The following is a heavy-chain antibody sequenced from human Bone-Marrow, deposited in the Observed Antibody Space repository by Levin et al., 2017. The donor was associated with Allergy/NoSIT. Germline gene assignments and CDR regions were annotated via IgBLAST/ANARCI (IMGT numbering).Heavy chain of an antibody. D-gene: IGHD2-15*01. CDR2: ISGSGGST. J-gene: IGHJ4*02. Sequence: GESLKISCAASGFTFSSNAMSWVRQAPGKGLEWVSAISGSGGSTYYADSVKGRFTISRDNSKDTLYLQMNSLRAEDTAVYYWAKTSGLGDIVVVVIDYWGQGTLVTVSS. CDR1: GFTFSSNA. V-gene: IGHV3-23*01. CDR3: AKTSGLGDIVVVVIDY.